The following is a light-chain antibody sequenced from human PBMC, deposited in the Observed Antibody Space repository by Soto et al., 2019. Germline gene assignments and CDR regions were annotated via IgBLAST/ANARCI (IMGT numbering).Light chain of an antibody. CDR3: LLSYRGAYVV. V-gene: IGLV7-46*01. J-gene: IGLJ2*01. CDR2: DTS. Sequence: QAVVTQEPSLTVSPGGTITLTCGSSTGAVTSGLYPYWFQQKPGQAPRTLIYDTSNKHSWTPARFSGSLLGGKAALTLSGAQPEDEADYYCLLSYRGAYVVFGGGTKLTVL. CDR1: TGAVTSGLY.